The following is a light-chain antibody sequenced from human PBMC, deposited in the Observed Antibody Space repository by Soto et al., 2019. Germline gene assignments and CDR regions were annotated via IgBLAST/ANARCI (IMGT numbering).Light chain of an antibody. V-gene: IGKV3-20*01. Sequence: EIVLTQSPGTLSVSPGERATLFCRARQSISSTYLAWYQKKPGQAPRLLLYGAFNSATGIQDRFSGSGSGTDFTLTISRLEPEDCAFYYCLQYGSSSFAFGPGTKGEIK. CDR3: LQYGSSSFA. J-gene: IGKJ3*01. CDR2: GAF. CDR1: QSISSTY.